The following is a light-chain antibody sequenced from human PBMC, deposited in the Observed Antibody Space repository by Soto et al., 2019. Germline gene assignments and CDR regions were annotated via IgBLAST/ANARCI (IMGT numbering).Light chain of an antibody. V-gene: IGKV3-15*01. J-gene: IGKJ4*01. CDR2: GAS. CDR3: QQYNNWVT. Sequence: EIVMTQSPATLSVSPGERATLSCRASQSISSSLAWYQQKPGQAPRLLIYGASTRATGIPARFSGSGSGTEFTLTISSLQSEDFAVYYCQQYNNWVTFGGGTKV. CDR1: QSISSS.